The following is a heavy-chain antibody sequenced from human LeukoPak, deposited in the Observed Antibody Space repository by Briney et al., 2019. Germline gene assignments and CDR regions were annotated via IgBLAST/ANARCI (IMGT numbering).Heavy chain of an antibody. Sequence: GGSLRLSCTASGFTFSDYEMNWVRQATGKGLEWVAYISNSGSTINYADSVKGRFTISRDNAKKSLHLQMNSLRAEDTAVYYCVVVFDYWGQGTLVTVSS. J-gene: IGHJ4*02. D-gene: IGHD3-22*01. CDR3: VVVFDY. CDR1: GFTFSDYE. V-gene: IGHV3-48*03. CDR2: ISNSGSTI.